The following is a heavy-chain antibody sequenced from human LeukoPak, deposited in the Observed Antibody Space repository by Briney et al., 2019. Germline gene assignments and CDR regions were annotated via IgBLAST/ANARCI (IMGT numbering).Heavy chain of an antibody. CDR3: ARGIGSDAFDI. V-gene: IGHV1-46*01. CDR2: INPSGGST. Sequence: ASVKVSCKASGYTFTSYYMHWVRKAPGHVLEWMGIINPSGGSTSYAQKFQGRVTMTRDTSTSTVYMELSSLRSEDTAVYYCARGIGSDAFDIWGQGTMVTVSS. CDR1: GYTFTSYY. D-gene: IGHD6-13*01. J-gene: IGHJ3*02.